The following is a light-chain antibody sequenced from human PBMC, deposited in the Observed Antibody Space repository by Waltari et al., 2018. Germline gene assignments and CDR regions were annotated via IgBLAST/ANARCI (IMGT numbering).Light chain of an antibody. CDR2: AAS. V-gene: IGKV3D-15*03. Sequence: TQSPATLSLSPGERAILSCRVSQSISSHLACYQLKPGQPHRLLIYAASNSASGIPDRFSASGSGTEFTLTISILEPEDFAVYYCQRYSASPPTFCPGTKLDIK. CDR1: QSISSH. CDR3: QRYSASPPT. J-gene: IGKJ3*01.